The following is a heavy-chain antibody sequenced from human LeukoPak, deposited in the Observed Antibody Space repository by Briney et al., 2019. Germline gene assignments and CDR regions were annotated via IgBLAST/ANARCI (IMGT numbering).Heavy chain of an antibody. CDR1: GYTFINYG. CDR3: ARAFNYDFRGGDAFDL. CDR2: ISNYNGNT. Sequence: ASVKVSCKAFGYTFINYGISWVRQAPGQGLEWMGWISNYNGNTNSAQKLQRRVTLTTDTSTSTAYMELRRLRSDDTAVYYCARAFNYDFRGGDAFDLWGQGTVITVSS. D-gene: IGHD3-3*01. V-gene: IGHV1-18*01. J-gene: IGHJ3*01.